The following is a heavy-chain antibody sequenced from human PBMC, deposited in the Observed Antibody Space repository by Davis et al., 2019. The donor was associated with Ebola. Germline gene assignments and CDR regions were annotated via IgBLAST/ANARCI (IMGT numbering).Heavy chain of an antibody. CDR1: VSPFPVYY. D-gene: IGHD3-22*01. Sequence: SVTVSCPASVSPFPVYYMHLVRQAPGQGLEWMGWINPNSGGTNYAQKFQGRVTMTRDTSISTAYMELSRLRSDDTAVYYCARGYYYDTTGYYLPFDYWGQGTLVTVSS. J-gene: IGHJ4*02. CDR3: ARGYYYDTTGYYLPFDY. V-gene: IGHV1-2*02. CDR2: INPNSGGT.